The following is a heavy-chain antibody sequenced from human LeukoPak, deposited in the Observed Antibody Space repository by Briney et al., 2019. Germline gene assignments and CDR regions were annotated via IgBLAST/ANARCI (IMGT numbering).Heavy chain of an antibody. Sequence: TGGSLRLSCAASGFTFSSYGMHWVRQAPGKGLEWVAVIWSDGNNKFYADSVKGRFTFSRDNSKNTLYLQMNSLRVEDTAVYYCARDSNSYGSGATIDYWGQGTLVTVSS. CDR2: IWSDGNNK. CDR1: GFTFSSYG. V-gene: IGHV3-33*01. CDR3: ARDSNSYGSGATIDY. D-gene: IGHD3-10*01. J-gene: IGHJ4*02.